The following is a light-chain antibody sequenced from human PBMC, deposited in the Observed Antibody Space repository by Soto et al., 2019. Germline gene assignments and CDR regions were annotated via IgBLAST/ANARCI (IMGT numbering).Light chain of an antibody. CDR1: QSVSSS. CDR3: QQYIHGYT. V-gene: IGKV3-15*01. CDR2: SAF. Sequence: EVVMTQSPATLSVFPGERVTLSCRASQSVSSSFAWYQQKPGQAPRLLIYSAFTRATGIPARCSGSGSGTEFPLTISSLEYEDFAVYYCQQYIHGYTFGQGTKLEIK. J-gene: IGKJ2*01.